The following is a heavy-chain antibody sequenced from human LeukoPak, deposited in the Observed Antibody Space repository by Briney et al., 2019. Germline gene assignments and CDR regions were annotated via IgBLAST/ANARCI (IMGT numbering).Heavy chain of an antibody. V-gene: IGHV3-21*01. D-gene: IGHD1-26*01. CDR1: GFTVSSNF. J-gene: IGHJ6*03. CDR2: ITSSGTYI. Sequence: GGSLRLSCAASGFTVSSNFMSWVRQAPGKSLEWVSSITSSGTYIFYADSVKGRFTISRDNAKNSLYLQMNSLGPEDTAVYYCARDPYSGNYGNYYYYYMDVWGKGTTVTISS. CDR3: ARDPYSGNYGNYYYYYMDV.